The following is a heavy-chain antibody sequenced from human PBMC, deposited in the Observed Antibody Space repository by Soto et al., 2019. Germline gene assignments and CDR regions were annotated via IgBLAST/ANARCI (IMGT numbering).Heavy chain of an antibody. J-gene: IGHJ4*02. V-gene: IGHV3-23*01. Sequence: EVQLLESGGGLVQPGGSLRLSCAASGFTFSSYAMSWVRQAPGKGLEWVSAISGSGGSTYYADSAKGRFTISRDNSKNTLYLQMNSLRAEDTAVYYCLPMVRGVTTADYWGQGTLVTVSS. CDR2: ISGSGGST. CDR1: GFTFSSYA. CDR3: LPMVRGVTTADY. D-gene: IGHD3-10*01.